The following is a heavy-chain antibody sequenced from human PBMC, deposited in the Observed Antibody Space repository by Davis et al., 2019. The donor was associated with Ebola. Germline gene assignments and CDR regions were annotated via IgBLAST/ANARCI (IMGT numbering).Heavy chain of an antibody. CDR1: GDTFKTYF. D-gene: IGHD6-19*01. J-gene: IGHJ5*02. CDR2: INSHGGGA. V-gene: IGHV1-2*02. CDR3: ARERGDEALAGGDNWFAP. Sequence: ASVKVSCKASGDTFKTYFIHWVRQAPGQGLEHMGWINSHGGGANYAQTFRDRVTLTGDTSISTSYMELPRLSPDATALYYCARERGDEALAGGDNWFAPWGQGTLVTVSS.